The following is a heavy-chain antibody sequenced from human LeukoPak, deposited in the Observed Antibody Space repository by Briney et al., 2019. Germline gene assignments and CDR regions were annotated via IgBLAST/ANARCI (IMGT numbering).Heavy chain of an antibody. D-gene: IGHD2-15*01. J-gene: IGHJ4*02. CDR3: AKEWGIGYCSGGSCYSVDY. Sequence: GGSLRLSCAASGFTFSNYGMHWVRQAPGKGLEWVAVISYDGSNKYYADSVKGRFTISRDNSKNTLYLQMNSLRAEDTAVYYCAKEWGIGYCSGGSCYSVDYWGQGTLVTVSS. CDR2: ISYDGSNK. CDR1: GFTFSNYG. V-gene: IGHV3-30*18.